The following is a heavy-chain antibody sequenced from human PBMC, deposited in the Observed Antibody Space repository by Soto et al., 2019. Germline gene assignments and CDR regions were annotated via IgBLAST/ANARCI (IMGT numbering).Heavy chain of an antibody. CDR2: ISPDRMKT. D-gene: IGHD3-10*01. CDR3: VKDARPGVFGRWFDP. V-gene: IGHV3-30*04. Sequence: QFQVVESGGGVVQSGTSLRLSCVGIGFTFNSFSMHWDRQAPGKGLEWLAVISPDRMKTYIRDSVKGRVTISRDNGKKVIYLQMDNVTFEDTRVYSCVKDARPGVFGRWFDPWAQGTLVTVSS. CDR1: GFTFNSFS. J-gene: IGHJ5*02.